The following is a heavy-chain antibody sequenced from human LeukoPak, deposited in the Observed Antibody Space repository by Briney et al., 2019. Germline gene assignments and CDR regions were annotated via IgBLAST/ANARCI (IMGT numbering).Heavy chain of an antibody. CDR1: GASISSINFH. CDR3: ATVTSSSGWFPKNWFDP. Sequence: PSETLSLTCSVSGASISSINFHWGWIRQPPGKGLEWIASINFSESTYYNPSLKSRVTISLDTSKNQFSLKLSSVTAADTARYYCATVTSSSGWFPKNWFDPWGQGTLVTVSS. J-gene: IGHJ5*02. V-gene: IGHV4-39*07. CDR2: INFSEST. D-gene: IGHD6-19*01.